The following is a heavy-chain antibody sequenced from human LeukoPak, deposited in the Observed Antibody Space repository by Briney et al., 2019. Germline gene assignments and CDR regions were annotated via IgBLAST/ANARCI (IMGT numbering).Heavy chain of an antibody. Sequence: GGSLRLSCAASGFSFSSYNMNWVRQAPGKGLEWVSSITTSSTYTFYVDSVKGRFTISRDNAKNSLYLQMNSLRAEDTAVYYCAKDSAIRSYFDYWGQGTLVTVSS. CDR3: AKDSAIRSYFDY. J-gene: IGHJ4*02. CDR1: GFSFSSYN. D-gene: IGHD2-15*01. CDR2: ITTSSTYT. V-gene: IGHV3-21*01.